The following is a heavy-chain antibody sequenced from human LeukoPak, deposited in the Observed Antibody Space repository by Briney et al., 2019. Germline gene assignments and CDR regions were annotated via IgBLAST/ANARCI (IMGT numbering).Heavy chain of an antibody. D-gene: IGHD6-13*01. Sequence: GGSLRLSCAASGFTFSSYSMNWVRQAPGKGLEWVSYISSSSTIYYADSVKGRFTISRDNGKNSLYLQMNSLRAEDTAVYYCARDATTEVGTVYMDVWGKGTTVTISS. V-gene: IGHV3-48*01. CDR3: ARDATTEVGTVYMDV. CDR1: GFTFSSYS. J-gene: IGHJ6*03. CDR2: ISSSSTI.